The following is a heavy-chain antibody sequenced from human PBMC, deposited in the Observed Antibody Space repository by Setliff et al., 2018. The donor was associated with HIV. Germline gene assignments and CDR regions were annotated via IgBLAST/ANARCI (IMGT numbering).Heavy chain of an antibody. J-gene: IGHJ4*02. CDR2: INPSGDST. CDR1: GYSFTDYY. CDR3: ARDYYDSSGYIFFPGLPDY. V-gene: IGHV1-2*04. D-gene: IGHD3-22*01. Sequence: ASVKVSCKASGYSFTDYYIHWVRQAPGQGLEWMGIINPSGDSTNYAQKFQGWITMTRDTSISTAYMELSRLRSDDTAVYYCARDYYDSSGYIFFPGLPDYWGQGTLVTVSS.